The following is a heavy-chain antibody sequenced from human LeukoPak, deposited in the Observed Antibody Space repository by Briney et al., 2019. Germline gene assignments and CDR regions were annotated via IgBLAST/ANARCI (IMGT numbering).Heavy chain of an antibody. Sequence: ASVKVSCKASGYTFTSYGISWVRQAPGQGLEWMGWISAYNGNTNYAQKLQGRVTMTTDTSTSTAYMELRSLRSDATAVYYCARQRSPDTYYYYMDVWGKGTTVTVSS. J-gene: IGHJ6*03. CDR3: ARQRSPDTYYYYMDV. V-gene: IGHV1-18*01. D-gene: IGHD1-1*01. CDR2: ISAYNGNT. CDR1: GYTFTSYG.